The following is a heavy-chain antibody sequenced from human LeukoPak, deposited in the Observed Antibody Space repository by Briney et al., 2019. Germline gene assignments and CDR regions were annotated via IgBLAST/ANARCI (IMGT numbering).Heavy chain of an antibody. CDR3: ARSRAFNSGAFDP. CDR2: IYNGVNT. J-gene: IGHJ5*02. V-gene: IGHV4-61*01. D-gene: IGHD1-26*01. Sequence: SETLSLTCTVSGDSVSSGTYYWSWIRQPPGKGVEWIAHIYNGVNTNYNPSLKSRVTISVDTSKNQFSLRLNSVTAADTAVYYCARSRAFNSGAFDPWGQGSLVTVSS. CDR1: GDSVSSGTYY.